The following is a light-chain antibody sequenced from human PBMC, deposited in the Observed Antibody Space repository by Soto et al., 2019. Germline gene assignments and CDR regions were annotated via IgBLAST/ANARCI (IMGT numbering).Light chain of an antibody. CDR3: LQHNEYPVT. CDR2: AAS. Sequence: DIQMTQSPSSLSASVGDRVTITCRASQDIRKDLNWYQQKPGKAPKCLIYAASSLQSGVPSRFSGSGSGTEFTLTISSLQPEYFATYYCLQHNEYPVTFGQGTKLESK. CDR1: QDIRKD. V-gene: IGKV1-17*01. J-gene: IGKJ2*01.